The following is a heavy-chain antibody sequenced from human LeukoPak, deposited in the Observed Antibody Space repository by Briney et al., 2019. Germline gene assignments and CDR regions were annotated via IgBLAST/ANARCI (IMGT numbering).Heavy chain of an antibody. V-gene: IGHV3-21*04. CDR1: GFPFSTHS. J-gene: IGHJ4*02. D-gene: IGHD7-27*01. CDR3: AKDETGYPNYYFDY. CDR2: ISAGGDFV. Sequence: PGGSLRLSCAASGFPFSTHSPNWVRQAPGKGLEWVSSISAGGDFVYYGDSVKGRFTISRDNAKNSLYLQMNSLRAEDTALYYCAKDETGYPNYYFDYWGQGTLVTVSS.